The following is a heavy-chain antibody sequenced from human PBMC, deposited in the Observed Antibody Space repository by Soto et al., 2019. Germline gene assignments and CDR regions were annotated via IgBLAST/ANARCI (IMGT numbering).Heavy chain of an antibody. J-gene: IGHJ4*02. CDR3: ARRSSSGWYAFDY. V-gene: IGHV5-51*01. CDR2: IDPGDSDT. Sequence: MAGKGLEWMWIIDPGDSDTRYSPSFQGQVTISADKSISTAYLQWSSLRASDTAMYYCARRSSSGWYAFDYWGQGTLVTVSS. D-gene: IGHD6-19*01.